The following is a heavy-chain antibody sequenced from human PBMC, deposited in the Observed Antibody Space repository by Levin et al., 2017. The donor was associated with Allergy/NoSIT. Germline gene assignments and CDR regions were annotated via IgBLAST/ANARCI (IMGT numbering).Heavy chain of an antibody. Sequence: GGSLRLSCAASGFTFSGHWMHWVRQVPGKGLVWVSRINPDGSSTNYADSVKGRFSISRDNAKNMLYLQMNSLRVEDTAVYFCVRSLGGSGSYWGQGILVTVSS. CDR2: INPDGSST. CDR3: VRSLGGSGSY. V-gene: IGHV3-74*01. D-gene: IGHD1-26*01. J-gene: IGHJ4*02. CDR1: GFTFSGHW.